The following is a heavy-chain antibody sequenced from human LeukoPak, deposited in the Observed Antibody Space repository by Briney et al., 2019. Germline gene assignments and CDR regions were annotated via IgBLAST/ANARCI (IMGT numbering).Heavy chain of an antibody. J-gene: IGHJ4*02. Sequence: GGSLRLSCAASGFTFNSYWMSWVRQAPGKGLEWAANIKQDGSEKYYVDSLKGRFTVSRDNAKNSLFLELNSLRAEDTAIYYCARDPRFYYGSGMIWGQGILVTVSS. V-gene: IGHV3-7*01. CDR2: IKQDGSEK. CDR3: ARDPRFYYGSGMI. CDR1: GFTFNSYW. D-gene: IGHD3-10*01.